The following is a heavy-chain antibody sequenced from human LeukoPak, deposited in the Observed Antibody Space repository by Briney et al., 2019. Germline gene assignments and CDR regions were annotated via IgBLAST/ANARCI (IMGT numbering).Heavy chain of an antibody. CDR1: GGSISSYY. CDR2: IYYSGGT. D-gene: IGHD3-10*01. V-gene: IGHV4-59*01. J-gene: IGHJ4*02. Sequence: SETLSLTCTVSGGSISSYYWSWIRQPPGKGLEWIGYIYYSGGTNYNPSLKSRVTISVDTSKNQFSLKLSSVTAADTAVYYCAGDSGSGSYYPYWGQGTLVTVSS. CDR3: AGDSGSGSYYPY.